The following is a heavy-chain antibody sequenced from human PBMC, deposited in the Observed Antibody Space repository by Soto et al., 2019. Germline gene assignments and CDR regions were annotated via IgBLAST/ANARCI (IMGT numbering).Heavy chain of an antibody. Sequence: QGQLVDSGGDVVQPGRSLRLSCVASGFDFSRHGMHWVRQAPGKGLEWVAVVWFDGNNKFYADSVKGRFSISRDNSRNIVFLEMTSPRAEDTAIYYCATDIVDITIVPADTRFDIWGQGSRVTLSP. J-gene: IGHJ1*01. V-gene: IGHV3-33*01. CDR1: GFDFSRHG. D-gene: IGHD2-2*03. CDR3: ATDIVDITIVPADTRFDI. CDR2: VWFDGNNK.